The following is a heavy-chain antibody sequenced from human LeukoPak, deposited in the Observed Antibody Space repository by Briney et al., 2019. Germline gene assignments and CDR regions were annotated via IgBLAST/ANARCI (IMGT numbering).Heavy chain of an antibody. J-gene: IGHJ4*02. CDR3: ARADWNDGEIDY. Sequence: ASVKVSCKASGYTFTGYYMHWVRQAPGQGLEWMGWINPNSGGTNYAQEFQGRVTMTRGTSISTAYMELSRLRSDDTAVYYCARADWNDGEIDYWGQGTLVTVSS. V-gene: IGHV1-2*02. D-gene: IGHD1-1*01. CDR2: INPNSGGT. CDR1: GYTFTGYY.